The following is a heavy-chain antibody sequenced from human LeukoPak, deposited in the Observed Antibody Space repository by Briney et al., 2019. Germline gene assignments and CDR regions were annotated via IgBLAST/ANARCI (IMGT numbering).Heavy chain of an antibody. V-gene: IGHV5-51*01. D-gene: IGHD2-21*02. J-gene: IGHJ4*02. CDR3: ARQRDCCPLDY. Sequence: GESLKISCKGSGYSFTSYWIGWVRQMPGKGREWMGLIYPGDSDTRYSPSFQGQVTISADRSISTAYLQWSTLKASDTAMYYCARQRDCCPLDYWGQGTLVTVSS. CDR2: IYPGDSDT. CDR1: GYSFTSYW.